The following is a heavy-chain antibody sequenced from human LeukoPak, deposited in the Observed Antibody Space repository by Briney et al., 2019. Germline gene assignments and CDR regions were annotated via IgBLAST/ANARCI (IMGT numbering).Heavy chain of an antibody. Sequence: PGGSLRLSCAASGFPFSSYTMNWVRQAPGEGLEWVSSITISSRYIYHADSVKGRFTISRDNAKNSLYLQMNSLRAEDTAVYYCARDYGGNSDYWGQGTLVTVSS. V-gene: IGHV3-21*01. J-gene: IGHJ4*02. D-gene: IGHD4-23*01. CDR1: GFPFSSYT. CDR3: ARDYGGNSDY. CDR2: ITISSRYI.